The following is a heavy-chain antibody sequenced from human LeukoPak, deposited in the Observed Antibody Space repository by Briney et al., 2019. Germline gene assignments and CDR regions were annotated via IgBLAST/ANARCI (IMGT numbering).Heavy chain of an antibody. V-gene: IGHV3-48*02. CDR3: VRDDDWAFDC. D-gene: IGHD3-9*01. CDR1: GFTFSNFA. Sequence: GGSLRLSCAASGFTFSNFAMSWVRQAPGKGLEWVSNIRDGGTTTLYADSVKGRFTVSGDTSRNSLYLQMNSLRDEDTAMYYCVRDDDWAFDCWGQGTLVTVAP. J-gene: IGHJ4*02. CDR2: IRDGGTTT.